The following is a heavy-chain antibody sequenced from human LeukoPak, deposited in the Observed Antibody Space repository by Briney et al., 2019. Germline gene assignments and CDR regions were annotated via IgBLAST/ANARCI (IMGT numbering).Heavy chain of an antibody. CDR2: IRPNSGDT. CDR1: GYTFPDYY. Sequence: ASVKVSCKASGYTFPDYYMHWVRQAPGQGLEWMGWIRPNSGDTGFAQKFQGRVTMTRDTSISTAYMELSRLSSDDTAVYYCARDPSLTMARGVMKYYLDCWGQGTLVTVSS. CDR3: ARDPSLTMARGVMKYYLDC. J-gene: IGHJ4*02. D-gene: IGHD3-10*01. V-gene: IGHV1-2*02.